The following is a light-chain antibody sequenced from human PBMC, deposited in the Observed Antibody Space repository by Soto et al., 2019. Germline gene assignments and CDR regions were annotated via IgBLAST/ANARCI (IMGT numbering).Light chain of an antibody. Sequence: QSVLTQPPSASGSFGQSVTISCTGTSSDVGGYNYVSWYQQYPGKAPKLMIYEVSERPSGVPDRFSGSKSGNTASLTVSGLQADDEADYYCSSYSGTNYPYVFGTGTKVTVL. CDR1: SSDVGGYNY. V-gene: IGLV2-8*01. CDR2: EVS. J-gene: IGLJ1*01. CDR3: SSYSGTNYPYV.